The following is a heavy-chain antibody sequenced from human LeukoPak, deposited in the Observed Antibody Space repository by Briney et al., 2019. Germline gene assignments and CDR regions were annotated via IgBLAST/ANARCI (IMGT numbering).Heavy chain of an antibody. V-gene: IGHV3-9*01. CDR1: GFTFDDYA. CDR3: AKDRLAAAGTGLGY. CDR2: ISWNSGSI. Sequence: PGGSLRLSCAASGFTFDDYAMHWVRQAPGKGLEWVSGISWNSGSIGYADSVKGRFTISRDNAKNSLYLQMNSLRAEDTALNYCAKDRLAAAGTGLGYWGQGTLVTVSS. D-gene: IGHD6-13*01. J-gene: IGHJ4*02.